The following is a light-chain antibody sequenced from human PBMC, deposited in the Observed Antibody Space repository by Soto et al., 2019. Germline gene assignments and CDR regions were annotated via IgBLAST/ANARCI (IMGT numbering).Light chain of an antibody. Sequence: EIVLTQSPATLSLSPGERATLSCRASQSVSSYLAWYQQKPGQAPRLLIYDASNRATGIPARFSGSGSGTDLTLTISSPENEDFAVSYCQQRSNWLTFGQGTRLEIK. CDR2: DAS. CDR3: QQRSNWLT. V-gene: IGKV3-11*01. CDR1: QSVSSY. J-gene: IGKJ5*01.